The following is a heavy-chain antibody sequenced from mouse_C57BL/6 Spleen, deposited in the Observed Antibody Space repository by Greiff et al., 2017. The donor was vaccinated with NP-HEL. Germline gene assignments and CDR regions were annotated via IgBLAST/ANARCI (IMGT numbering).Heavy chain of an antibody. Sequence: QVQLQQPGAELVRPGSSVKLSCKASGYTFTSYWMHWVKQRPIQGLEWIDNIDPSDSETHYNQKFKDKATLTVDKSSSTAYMQLSSLTSEDSAVYYCARGGLRTWFAYWGQGTLVTVSA. CDR2: IDPSDSET. J-gene: IGHJ3*01. D-gene: IGHD2-2*01. CDR3: ARGGLRTWFAY. V-gene: IGHV1-52*01. CDR1: GYTFTSYW.